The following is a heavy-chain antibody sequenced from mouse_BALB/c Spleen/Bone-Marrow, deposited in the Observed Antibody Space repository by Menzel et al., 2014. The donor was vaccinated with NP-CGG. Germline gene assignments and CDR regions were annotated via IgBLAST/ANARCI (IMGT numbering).Heavy chain of an antibody. CDR2: INRNGGTN. D-gene: IGHD2-3*01. CDR1: GFTFSSYG. Sequence: EVHLVESGGGLVQPGGSLKLSCTASGFTFSSYGLSWVRQTPDKRLELVATINRNGGTNSYPDSVKGRFTISRDNAKNTLYLQMSSLKSEDTALYYCARGVDDYSWFAYWGQWTLVTVSA. J-gene: IGHJ3*01. CDR3: ARGVDDYSWFAY. V-gene: IGHV5-6-3*01.